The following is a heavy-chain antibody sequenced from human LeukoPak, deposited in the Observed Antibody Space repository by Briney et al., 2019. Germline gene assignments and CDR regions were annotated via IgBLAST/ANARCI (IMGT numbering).Heavy chain of an antibody. D-gene: IGHD3-22*01. Sequence: ASVPVSCTSSGYTFIGYYMHWVRQAPGQGLEWMGRINPNSGGTNYAQKFQGRVTMTRDTSISTAYMELSRLRSDDTAVYYCAHTSASAGIDYWGRGTLVTVSS. CDR3: AHTSASAGIDY. CDR1: GYTFIGYY. V-gene: IGHV1-2*06. CDR2: INPNSGGT. J-gene: IGHJ4*02.